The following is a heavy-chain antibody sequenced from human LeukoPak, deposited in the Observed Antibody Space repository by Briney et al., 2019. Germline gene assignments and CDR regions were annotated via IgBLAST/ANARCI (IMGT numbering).Heavy chain of an antibody. J-gene: IGHJ4*02. V-gene: IGHV3-23*01. D-gene: IGHD3-10*01. Sequence: PGGSLRLSCAASGFTFSSYAMSWVRQAPGKGLEWVSAISGSCGSTYYADSVKGRFTISRDNSKNTLYLQMNSLRAEDTAVYYCAKDPYGSGSYPPYFDYWGQGTLVTVSS. CDR1: GFTFSSYA. CDR2: ISGSCGST. CDR3: AKDPYGSGSYPPYFDY.